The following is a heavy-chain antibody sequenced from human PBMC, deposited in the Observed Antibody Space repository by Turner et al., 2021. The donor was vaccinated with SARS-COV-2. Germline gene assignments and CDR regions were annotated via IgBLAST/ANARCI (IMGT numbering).Heavy chain of an antibody. D-gene: IGHD5-12*01. CDR3: AKGHSGYDLFFDY. CDR2: ISGSGGIT. CDR1: GFTFSSYA. J-gene: IGHJ4*02. Sequence: EVQLLESGGGLVQPGGSLRPSCAASGFTFSSYAMGWVRQATGKGLEWVSAISGSGGITYYADSVKGRFTISRDNSKNTLYLQMNSLRAEDTAVYYCAKGHSGYDLFFDYWGQGTLVTVSS. V-gene: IGHV3-23*01.